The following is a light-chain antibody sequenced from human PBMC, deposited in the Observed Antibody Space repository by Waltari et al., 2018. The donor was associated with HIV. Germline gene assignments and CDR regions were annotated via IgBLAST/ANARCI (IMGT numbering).Light chain of an antibody. V-gene: IGLV1-44*01. CDR3: AAWDDSLNAHVL. Sequence: HSVLTQPPSASGTPGQRVTISCSGSNSNIGSNSVNWYQQLPGTAPKLLIYKTDRRHSGVSDRFSGSKSGTSASLAISGLQSEDEADYYCAAWDDSLNAHVLFGGGTKLTVL. CDR1: NSNIGSNS. J-gene: IGLJ2*01. CDR2: KTD.